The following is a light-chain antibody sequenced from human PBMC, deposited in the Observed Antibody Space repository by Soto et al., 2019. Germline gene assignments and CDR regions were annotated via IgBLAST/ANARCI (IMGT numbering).Light chain of an antibody. J-gene: IGLJ1*01. CDR2: EDN. CDR3: QSYESGNHV. V-gene: IGLV6-57*01. CDR1: SGSIASNF. Sequence: NFMLTQPLSVSESPGKTVTISCTRSSGSIASNFVQWNQQRPGSSPTTVIYEDNRRPSGIPDRFSGSIDSSSNSASLTISGLKTEDEADYYCQSYESGNHVFGTGTKVNVL.